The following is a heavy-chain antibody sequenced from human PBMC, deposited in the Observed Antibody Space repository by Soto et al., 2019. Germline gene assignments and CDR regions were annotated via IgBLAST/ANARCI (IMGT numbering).Heavy chain of an antibody. V-gene: IGHV1-3*01. CDR3: ARDYGSGSYYSLRYAFDI. CDR2: INAGNGNT. CDR1: GYTFTSYA. D-gene: IGHD3-10*01. Sequence: XSVKVYCKASGYTFTSYAMDLVRQAPGQRLEWMGWINAGNGNTKYSQKFQGRVTITRDTSASTAYMELSSLRSEDTAVYYCARDYGSGSYYSLRYAFDIWGQGTMVTVSS. J-gene: IGHJ3*02.